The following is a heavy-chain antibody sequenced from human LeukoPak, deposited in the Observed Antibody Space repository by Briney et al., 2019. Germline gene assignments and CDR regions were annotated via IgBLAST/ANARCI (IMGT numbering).Heavy chain of an antibody. CDR3: AIYIVATIIGLDY. J-gene: IGHJ4*02. D-gene: IGHD5-12*01. V-gene: IGHV1-2*02. Sequence: ASVKVSCKASGYTFTGYYMHLVRQAPGQGLKWMGWINPNSGGTNYAQKFQGRVTMTRDTSISTAYMELSRLRSDDTAVYYCAIYIVATIIGLDYWGQGTLVTVSS. CDR1: GYTFTGYY. CDR2: INPNSGGT.